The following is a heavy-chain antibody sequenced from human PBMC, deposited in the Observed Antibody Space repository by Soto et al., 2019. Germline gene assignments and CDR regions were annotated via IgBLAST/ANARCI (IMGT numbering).Heavy chain of an antibody. CDR3: ARVATSDHFDY. CDR2: IYPSGTT. J-gene: IGHJ4*02. V-gene: IGHV4-30-2*06. CDR1: GGSISSGAYS. D-gene: IGHD1-26*01. Sequence: QLRLQESGSGLVKPAQTLSLICGVSGGSISSGAYSWSWIRQSPGRGLEWIAYIYPSGTTFYKPSLKSRVTLSVDKSKNQFSLKLSSVNAADTAVYYCARVATSDHFDYWGQGTLVTVSS.